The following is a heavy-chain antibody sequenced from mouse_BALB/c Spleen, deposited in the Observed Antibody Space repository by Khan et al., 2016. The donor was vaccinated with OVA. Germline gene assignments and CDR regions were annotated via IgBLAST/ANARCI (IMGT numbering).Heavy chain of an antibody. D-gene: IGHD1-1*01. Sequence: EVQLQESGPGLVKPSQSLSLTCSVTGYSITSGYRWNWIRQFPGNKLEWMGYISYDGSNNYNPSLKNRISITRDTSKNLFFLKLNSVTTEDTATYYCARGGAVVPYWYFDVWGAGTTVTVSS. V-gene: IGHV3-6*02. CDR2: ISYDGSN. CDR3: ARGGAVVPYWYFDV. CDR1: GYSITSGYR. J-gene: IGHJ1*01.